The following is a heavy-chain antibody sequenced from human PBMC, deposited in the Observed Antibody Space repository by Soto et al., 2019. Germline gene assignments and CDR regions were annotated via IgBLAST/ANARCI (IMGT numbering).Heavy chain of an antibody. CDR1: GSTFTSSA. Sequence: SVKVSCKASGSTFTSSAMQWVRQARGQRLEWIGWIVVGSGNTNYAQKFQERVTITRDMSTSTAYMELSSLRSEDTAVYYCAAGAYSGSYYSFDDWGQGTLVTVSS. V-gene: IGHV1-58*02. CDR2: IVVGSGNT. J-gene: IGHJ4*02. D-gene: IGHD1-26*01. CDR3: AAGAYSGSYYSFDD.